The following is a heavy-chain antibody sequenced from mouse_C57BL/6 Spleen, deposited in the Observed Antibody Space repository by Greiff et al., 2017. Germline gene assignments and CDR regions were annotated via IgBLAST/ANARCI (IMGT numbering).Heavy chain of an antibody. V-gene: IGHV5-17*01. D-gene: IGHD1-1*01. Sequence: EVMLVESGGGLVKPGGSLKLSCAASGFTFSDYGMHWVRQAPEKGLEWVAYISSGSSTIYYADTVKGRFTISRDTAKNTLFLQMTSLRSEDTAMYYCAREGSSYDYAMDYWGQGTSVTVSS. CDR1: GFTFSDYG. J-gene: IGHJ4*01. CDR2: ISSGSSTI. CDR3: AREGSSYDYAMDY.